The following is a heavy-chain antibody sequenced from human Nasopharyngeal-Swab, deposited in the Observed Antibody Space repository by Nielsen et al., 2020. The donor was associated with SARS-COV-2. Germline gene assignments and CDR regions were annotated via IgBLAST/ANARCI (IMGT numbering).Heavy chain of an antibody. D-gene: IGHD5-18*01. CDR2: IYYSGST. Sequence: WIRQPPGKGLEWIGYIYYSGSTNYNPSPKSRVTISVDTSKNQFSLKLGSVTAADTAVYYCARGWIQLWTSYFDYWGQGTLVTVSS. CDR3: ARGWIQLWTSYFDY. V-gene: IGHV4-59*01. J-gene: IGHJ4*02.